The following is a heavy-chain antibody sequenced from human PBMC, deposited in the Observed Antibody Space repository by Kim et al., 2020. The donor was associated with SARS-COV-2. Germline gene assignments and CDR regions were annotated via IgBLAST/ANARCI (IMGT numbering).Heavy chain of an antibody. V-gene: IGHV1-69*13. J-gene: IGHJ6*02. D-gene: IGHD2-2*01. CDR2: IIPIFGTA. Sequence: SVKVSCKASGGTFSSYAISWVRQSPGQGLEWMGGIIPIFGTANYAQKFQGRVTITADESTSTAYMELSSLRSEDTAVYYCARGGVVPAAISYYYYGMDVWGQGTTVTVSS. CDR3: ARGGVVPAAISYYYYGMDV. CDR1: GGTFSSYA.